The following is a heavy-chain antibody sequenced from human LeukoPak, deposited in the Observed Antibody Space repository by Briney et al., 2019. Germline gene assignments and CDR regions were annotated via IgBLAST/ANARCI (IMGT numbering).Heavy chain of an antibody. CDR3: ARGRDILTGYYFDY. Sequence: SQTLSLTCAISGDSVSSNSATWNWIRQSPSRGLEWLGRTYYRSKWYKYYAVSVKSRITINPDTSKNQFSLQLNSVTPEDTAVYYCARGRDILTGYYFDYWGQGTLVTVSS. J-gene: IGHJ4*02. D-gene: IGHD3-9*01. V-gene: IGHV6-1*01. CDR2: TYYRSKWYK. CDR1: GDSVSSNSAT.